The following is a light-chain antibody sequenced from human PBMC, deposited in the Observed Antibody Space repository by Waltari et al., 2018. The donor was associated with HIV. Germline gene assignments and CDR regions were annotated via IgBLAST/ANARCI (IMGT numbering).Light chain of an antibody. Sequence: QSVLTQPPSASGTPGQRVTISCSGSSSNLGSNTVNWYQQLTGTAPKLLIYSNNQRPSGVPDRFSGSKSGTSASLAISGLQSEDEADYYCAAWDDSLNGVVFGGGTKLTVL. J-gene: IGLJ2*01. CDR1: SSNLGSNT. CDR2: SNN. CDR3: AAWDDSLNGVV. V-gene: IGLV1-44*01.